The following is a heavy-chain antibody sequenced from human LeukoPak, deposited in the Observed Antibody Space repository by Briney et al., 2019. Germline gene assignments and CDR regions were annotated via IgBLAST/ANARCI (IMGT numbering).Heavy chain of an antibody. J-gene: IGHJ5*02. D-gene: IGHD3-10*01. CDR2: MNPNSGNT. CDR1: GYTFTSYD. V-gene: IGHV1-8*03. Sequence: GASVKVSCKASGYTFTSYDINWVRQATGQGLEWMGWMNPNSGNTGYAQKFQGRVTITRNTSISTTYMELSSLRSEDTAVYYCARGEVGWFGERNWFDPWGQGTLVTVSS. CDR3: ARGEVGWFGERNWFDP.